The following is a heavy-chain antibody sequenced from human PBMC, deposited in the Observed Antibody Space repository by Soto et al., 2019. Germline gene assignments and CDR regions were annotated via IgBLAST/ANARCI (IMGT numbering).Heavy chain of an antibody. Sequence: QVQLVQSGAEVKKPGASVKVSCKASGYTFTSYGISWVRQAPGQGLEWMGWISAYNGNTNYAQKLQGRVTMTTDASTSTAYIELSSLRSEDTAVYYCARDLRYCTNGVCYRTNGYFDRWGRGTLVTVSS. D-gene: IGHD2-8*01. J-gene: IGHJ2*01. CDR1: GYTFTSYG. CDR2: ISAYNGNT. V-gene: IGHV1-18*01. CDR3: ARDLRYCTNGVCYRTNGYFDR.